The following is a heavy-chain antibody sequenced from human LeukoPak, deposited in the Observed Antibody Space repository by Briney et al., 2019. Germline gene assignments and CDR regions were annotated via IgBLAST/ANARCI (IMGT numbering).Heavy chain of an antibody. D-gene: IGHD2-21*01. Sequence: RPGGSLRLSCAASGFTFDDYAMSWVRHAPGKGLEWVSGINWNGGSTVYVDSVKGRSAISRDNAKNSLYLQMNSLRGEDTALYYCARDAHFGGVFDIWGQGTMVTVSS. J-gene: IGHJ3*02. CDR1: GFTFDDYA. V-gene: IGHV3-20*04. CDR2: INWNGGST. CDR3: ARDAHFGGVFDI.